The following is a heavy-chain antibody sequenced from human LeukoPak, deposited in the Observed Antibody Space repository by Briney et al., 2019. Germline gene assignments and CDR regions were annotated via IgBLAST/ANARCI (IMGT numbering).Heavy chain of an antibody. CDR3: ARGYCSGGTCYLVENWFDP. CDR1: GYTFTGYY. Sequence: GASVKVSCKASGYTFTGYYMHWVRQAPGQGLEWMGWINPNSGGTDYAQNFQGRVTMTRDTSISTAYMELSRLRSDDTAVYYCARGYCSGGTCYLVENWFDPWGQGTLVTVSS. V-gene: IGHV1-2*02. CDR2: INPNSGGT. D-gene: IGHD2-15*01. J-gene: IGHJ5*02.